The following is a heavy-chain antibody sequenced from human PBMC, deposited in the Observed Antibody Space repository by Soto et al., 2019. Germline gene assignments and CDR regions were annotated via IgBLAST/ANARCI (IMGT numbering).Heavy chain of an antibody. V-gene: IGHV1-2*04. D-gene: IGHD1-1*01. Sequence: ASVKVSCKASGYTFTGYYMHWVRQAPGQGLEWMGWINPNSGGTNYAQKFQGWVTMTRDTSISTAYMELSRLRSDDTAVYYCARDRSGRGLTYTELEWVSTPYYYGMDVWGQGTTVTVSS. CDR1: GYTFTGYY. CDR2: INPNSGGT. J-gene: IGHJ6*02. CDR3: ARDRSGRGLTYTELEWVSTPYYYGMDV.